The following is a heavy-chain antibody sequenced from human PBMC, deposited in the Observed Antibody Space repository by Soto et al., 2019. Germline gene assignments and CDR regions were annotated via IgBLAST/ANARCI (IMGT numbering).Heavy chain of an antibody. V-gene: IGHV1-46*03. CDR1: GYTFTSYY. CDR3: ARDGEAIAVDGTEDGFDP. D-gene: IGHD6-19*01. J-gene: IGHJ5*02. CDR2: INPSGGST. Sequence: QVQLVQSGAEVKKPGASVKVSCKASGYTFTSYYMHWVRQAPGQGLEWMGIINPSGGSTSYAQKFQGRVTMTRDTSTSTVYMELSSLRSEDTAVYYCARDGEAIAVDGTEDGFDPWGQGTLVTVSS.